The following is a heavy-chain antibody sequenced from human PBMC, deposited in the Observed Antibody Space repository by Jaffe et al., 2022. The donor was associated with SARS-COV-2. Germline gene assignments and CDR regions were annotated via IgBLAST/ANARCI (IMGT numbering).Heavy chain of an antibody. D-gene: IGHD6-13*01. CDR1: GFTFSSYW. CDR3: ARDQLIGVPFWGSWYAYYYYGMDV. V-gene: IGHV3-74*01. J-gene: IGHJ6*02. Sequence: EVQLVESGGGLVQPGGSLRLSCAASGFTFSSYWMHWVRQAPGKGLVWVSRINSDGSSTSYADSVKGRFTISRDNAKNTLYLQMNSLRAEDTAVYYCARDQLIGVPFWGSWYAYYYYGMDVWGQGTTVTVSS. CDR2: INSDGSST.